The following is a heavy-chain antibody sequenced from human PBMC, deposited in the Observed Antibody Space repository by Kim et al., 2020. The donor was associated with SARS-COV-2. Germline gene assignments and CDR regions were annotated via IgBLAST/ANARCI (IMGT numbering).Heavy chain of an antibody. CDR3: ARDSLGRITVAGTGHFFDY. CDR2: GHYSGST. Sequence: SETLSLTCTVSGGSISRSSYYWGWIRQPPGKGLEWIGSGHYSGSTYYNPSLKSRVTISVETSKNQFSLKLSSVTAADTAVYYCARDSLGRITVAGTGHFFDYCGQGTLVTVSS. V-gene: IGHV4-39*07. CDR1: GGSISRSSYY. D-gene: IGHD6-13*01. J-gene: IGHJ4*02.